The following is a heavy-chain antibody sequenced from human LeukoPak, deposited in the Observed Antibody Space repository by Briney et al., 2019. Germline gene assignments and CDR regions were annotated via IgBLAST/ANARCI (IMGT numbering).Heavy chain of an antibody. Sequence: SVKVSCKASGGTFSSYAISWVRQAPGRGLEWMGRIIPILGIANYAQKFQGRVTITADKSTSTAYVELSSLRSEDTAVYYCATDSHFDYWGQGTLVTVSS. V-gene: IGHV1-69*04. CDR3: ATDSHFDY. J-gene: IGHJ4*02. CDR1: GGTFSSYA. CDR2: IIPILGIA.